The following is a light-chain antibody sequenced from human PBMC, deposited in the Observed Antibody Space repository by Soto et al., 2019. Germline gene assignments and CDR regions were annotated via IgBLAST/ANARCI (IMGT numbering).Light chain of an antibody. CDR3: CSYAGSSTYNYA. CDR2: EGS. J-gene: IGLJ1*01. V-gene: IGLV2-23*01. CDR1: SIDVGSYNL. Sequence: SVLTQPASVSGSPGQSITISCTGTSIDVGSYNLVSWYQQHPGKAPKLMIYEGSKRPSGVSNRFSGSKSGNTASLTISGLQAEDEADYYCCSYAGSSTYNYAFGPGTKVTVL.